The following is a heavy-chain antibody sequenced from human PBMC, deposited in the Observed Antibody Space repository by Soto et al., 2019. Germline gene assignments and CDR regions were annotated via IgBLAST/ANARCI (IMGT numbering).Heavy chain of an antibody. CDR2: LNPNGTFT. D-gene: IGHD3-22*01. Sequence: PVGSLRLSWAGSEGNCIGYCGHWVSKAPGKGPVWVSRLNPNGTFTTNADSVKGRFTISRDNAKNSLYLQMNSLRAEDTAVYYCARGSGDSSGYYTPFAYWGQGTLVPVSS. CDR3: ARGSGDSSGYYTPFAY. V-gene: IGHV3-74*01. CDR1: EGNCIGYC. J-gene: IGHJ4*02.